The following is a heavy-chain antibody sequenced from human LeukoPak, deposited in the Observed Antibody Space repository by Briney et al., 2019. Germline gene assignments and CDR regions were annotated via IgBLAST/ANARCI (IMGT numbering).Heavy chain of an antibody. CDR3: ARDRGRYGSGSYIEP. CDR2: IYTSGST. V-gene: IGHV4-4*07. J-gene: IGHJ5*02. Sequence: SETLSLTCTVSGGSISSYYWSWIPQPAGKGLEWIGRIYTSGSTNYNPSLKSRVTMSVDTSKNQFSLKLSSVTAADTAVYYCARDRGRYGSGSYIEPWGQGTLVTVSS. D-gene: IGHD3-10*01. CDR1: GGSISSYY.